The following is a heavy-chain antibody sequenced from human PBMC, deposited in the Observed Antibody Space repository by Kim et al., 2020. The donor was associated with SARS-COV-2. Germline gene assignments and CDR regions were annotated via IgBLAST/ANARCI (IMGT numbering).Heavy chain of an antibody. Sequence: SVKVSCKASGGTFSSYAISWVRQAPGQVLEWMGRIIPILGIANYAQKFQGRVTITADKSTSTAYMELSSLRSEDTAVYYCARVVWDYDYVWGMLDYWGQGTLVTVSS. CDR2: IIPILGIA. J-gene: IGHJ4*02. V-gene: IGHV1-69*04. D-gene: IGHD3-16*01. CDR1: GGTFSSYA. CDR3: ARVVWDYDYVWGMLDY.